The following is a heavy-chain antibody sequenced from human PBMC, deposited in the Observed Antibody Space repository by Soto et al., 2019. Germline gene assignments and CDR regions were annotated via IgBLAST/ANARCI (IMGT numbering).Heavy chain of an antibody. CDR1: GFSLASNGVG. J-gene: IGHJ4*03. Sequence: QITLRESSPTQVRPTQTLMLTCTFSGFSLASNGVGVAWLRKPPGRSLEWLAVIYWDDDKRYSSSLKSRLTITHDTSRNQVVLIMTHMDPADTATYYCAHRGRMSGNWDWGYFDYWGQGAHVTVSS. V-gene: IGHV2-5*02. CDR3: AHRGRMSGNWDWGYFDY. D-gene: IGHD1-7*01. CDR2: IYWDDDK.